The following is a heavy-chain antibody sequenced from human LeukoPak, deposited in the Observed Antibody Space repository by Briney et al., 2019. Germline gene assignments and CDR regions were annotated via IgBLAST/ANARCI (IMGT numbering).Heavy chain of an antibody. CDR3: AADEYYYDSSGYYNWFFDL. CDR1: GFTFTSSA. V-gene: IGHV1-58*02. J-gene: IGHJ2*01. CDR2: IGVGSGNT. Sequence: SVKVSCKASGFTFTSSAMQWVRQARGQRLEWLGWIGVGSGNTNYAQKFQERVTITRDMSTSTAYMELSSLRSEDTAVYYCAADEYYYDSSGYYNWFFDLWGRGTLVTVSS. D-gene: IGHD3-22*01.